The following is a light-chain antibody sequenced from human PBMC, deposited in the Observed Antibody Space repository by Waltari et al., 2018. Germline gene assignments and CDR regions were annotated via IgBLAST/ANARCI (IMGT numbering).Light chain of an antibody. J-gene: IGLJ3*02. CDR2: EGS. CDR3: CSYTAGSTWV. V-gene: IGLV2-23*01. Sequence: QSALTQPASVSGSPGQSITISCTGTSSDVGSYNLVSWYQQHPGKAPKLMIYEGSKRPSGVSNRFCGSKSGNTASLTISGLQAEDEADYYCCSYTAGSTWVFGGGTKLTVL. CDR1: SSDVGSYNL.